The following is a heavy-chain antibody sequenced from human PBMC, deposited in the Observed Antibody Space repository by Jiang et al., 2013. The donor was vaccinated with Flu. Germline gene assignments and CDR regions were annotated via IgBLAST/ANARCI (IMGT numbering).Heavy chain of an antibody. Sequence: TCTVSGGSIRSFYWNWVRQTPGGGLEWIGNIYPSGSTNLNPSLRSRVTISVHTSKNEFSLRLNSVTAADTAVYYCARATIHFGMDVWGQGTTVTVSS. CDR1: GGSIRSFY. J-gene: IGHJ6*02. V-gene: IGHV4-59*01. CDR3: ARATIHFGMDV. D-gene: IGHD5-24*01. CDR2: IYPSGST.